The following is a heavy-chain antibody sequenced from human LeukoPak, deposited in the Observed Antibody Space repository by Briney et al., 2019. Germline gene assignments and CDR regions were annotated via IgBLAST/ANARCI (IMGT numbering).Heavy chain of an antibody. CDR1: GGTFSSYA. V-gene: IGHV1-69*13. CDR3: AAYSSGWYYYFDY. J-gene: IGHJ4*02. Sequence: ASVKVSCKASGGTFSSYAISWVRQAPGQGLEWMGGIIPIFGTANYAQKFQGRVTITADESTSTAYMELSRLRSEDTAVYYCAAYSSGWYYYFDYWGQGTLVTVSS. CDR2: IIPIFGTA. D-gene: IGHD6-19*01.